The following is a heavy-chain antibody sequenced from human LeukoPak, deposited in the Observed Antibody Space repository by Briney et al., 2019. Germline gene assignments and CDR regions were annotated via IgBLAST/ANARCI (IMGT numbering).Heavy chain of an antibody. CDR3: ARRFLYGASRYFDY. CDR2: IYPGDSDT. CDR1: GYSFTNYW. J-gene: IGHJ4*02. Sequence: GESLKISCKGSGYSFTNYWIGRVRQMPGKGLEWMGIIYPGDSDTRYSPSFQGQVTISADKSISTAYLQWSSLKASDTAMYFCARRFLYGASRYFDYWGQGTLVTVSS. D-gene: IGHD4-17*01. V-gene: IGHV5-51*01.